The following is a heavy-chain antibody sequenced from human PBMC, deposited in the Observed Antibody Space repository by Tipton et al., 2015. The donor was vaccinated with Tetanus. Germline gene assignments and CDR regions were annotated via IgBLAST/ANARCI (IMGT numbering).Heavy chain of an antibody. Sequence: GEALSNGDYYWSWIRQPPGKGLEWIAFIHHSGLAFSKPSLKSRVSISIDTSQNQFSLRLTPVTAADTAVYFCARNVYTVTNDAFDIWGHGTLVNVSS. J-gene: IGHJ3*02. CDR2: IHHSGLA. V-gene: IGHV4-30-4*01. CDR1: GEALSNGDYY. CDR3: ARNVYTVTNDAFDI. D-gene: IGHD4-11*01.